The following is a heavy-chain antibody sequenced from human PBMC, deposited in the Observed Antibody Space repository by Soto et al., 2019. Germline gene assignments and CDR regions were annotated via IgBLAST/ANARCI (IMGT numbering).Heavy chain of an antibody. CDR3: AKAATVLRYFDWLFPGYFDY. CDR1: GFTFTNYW. Sequence: PGGSLRLSCAASGFTFTNYWMSWVRQAPGKGLEWVANIKQDGSEKYYADSAKGRFTISRDNSKNTLYLQMNSLRAEDTAVYYCAKAATVLRYFDWLFPGYFDYWGQGTLVTVSS. J-gene: IGHJ4*02. D-gene: IGHD3-9*01. CDR2: IKQDGSEK. V-gene: IGHV3-7*03.